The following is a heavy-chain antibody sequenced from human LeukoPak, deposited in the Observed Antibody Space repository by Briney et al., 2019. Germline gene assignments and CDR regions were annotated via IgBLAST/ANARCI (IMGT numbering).Heavy chain of an antibody. CDR1: GFSFRDVW. CDR3: TTGDCSGGSCHALDI. V-gene: IGHV3-15*01. D-gene: IGHD2-15*01. J-gene: IGHJ3*02. CDR2: IKRKTGGETT. Sequence: GGSLRLSCTASGFSFRDVWMTWVRQAPGRGLEWVGRIKRKTGGETTDYAAPVKGRFTISRDDSRKTAFLQMNSLKVEDSALYYCTTGDCSGGSCHALDIWGQGTLVTVSS.